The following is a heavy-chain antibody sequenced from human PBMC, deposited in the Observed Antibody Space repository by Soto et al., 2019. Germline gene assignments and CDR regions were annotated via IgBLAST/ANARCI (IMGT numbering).Heavy chain of an antibody. J-gene: IGHJ6*02. CDR1: GFTFSSYA. D-gene: IGHD5-12*01. Sequence: GGSLRLSCAASGFTFSSYAMHWVRQAPGKGLEWVAVISYDGSNKYYADSVKGRFTISRDNSKNTLYLQMNSLRAEDTAVYYCARLEVATLYYYYGMDVWGQGTTVTVSS. V-gene: IGHV3-30-3*01. CDR2: ISYDGSNK. CDR3: ARLEVATLYYYYGMDV.